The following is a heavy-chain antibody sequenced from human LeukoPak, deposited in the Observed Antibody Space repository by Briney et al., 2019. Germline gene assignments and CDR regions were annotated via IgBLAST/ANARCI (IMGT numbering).Heavy chain of an antibody. Sequence: SETLSLTCTVSGGSIGSGSYYWSWIRQPAGKGLEWIGRIYTSGSTNYNPSLKSRVTISVDTSKNQFSLKLSSVTAADTAVYYCARDRWLLRYYYGMDVWGQGTTVTVSS. J-gene: IGHJ6*02. V-gene: IGHV4-61*02. CDR2: IYTSGST. CDR3: ARDRWLLRYYYGMDV. D-gene: IGHD2-21*01. CDR1: GGSIGSGSYY.